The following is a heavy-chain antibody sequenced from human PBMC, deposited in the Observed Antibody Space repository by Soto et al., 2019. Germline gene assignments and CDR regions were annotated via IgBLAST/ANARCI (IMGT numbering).Heavy chain of an antibody. J-gene: IGHJ5*01. V-gene: IGHV3-48*02. CDR2: ISWSDSTV. D-gene: IGHD2-21*01. CDR3: AMVLATITEFDS. Sequence: ETLSLTCIASGVTISTYCMNWVRQAPGRGLEWVSCISWSDSTVYYADSVKGRFIISSDNAKNSLHLQMTSLTDDYTSVYDCAMVLATITEFDSWGKGTLVTVSS. CDR1: GVTISTYC.